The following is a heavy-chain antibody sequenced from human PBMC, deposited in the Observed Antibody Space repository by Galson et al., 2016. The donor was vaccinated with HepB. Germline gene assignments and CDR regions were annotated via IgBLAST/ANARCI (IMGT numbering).Heavy chain of an antibody. D-gene: IGHD6-13*01. CDR1: GFYFGTSG. V-gene: IGHV3-23*01. J-gene: IGHJ4*02. Sequence: SLRLSCAASGFYFGTSGMSWVRQSPGRGLEWVSGITRDGETTHYADSVRGRFTISRDNSKNMLYLFMNSLRAGDTAVYYCAEASGYSNTWMNYWGQGTRVTVSS. CDR2: ITRDGETT. CDR3: AEASGYSNTWMNY.